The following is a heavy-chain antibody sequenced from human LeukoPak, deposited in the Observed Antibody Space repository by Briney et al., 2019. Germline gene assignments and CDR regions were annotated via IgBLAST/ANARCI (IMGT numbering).Heavy chain of an antibody. J-gene: IGHJ4*02. CDR1: GFTVSSNY. CDR2: IYSDGST. V-gene: IGHV3-66*01. CDR3: ARSRAVAGIFGY. Sequence: GGSLRLSCAASGFTVSSNYMNWVRQAPGKGLEWVSVIYSDGSTYYADSVKGRFTISRDNSKNTLYLQVSSLRADDTAVYYCARSRAVAGIFGYWGQGTLVTVSS. D-gene: IGHD6-19*01.